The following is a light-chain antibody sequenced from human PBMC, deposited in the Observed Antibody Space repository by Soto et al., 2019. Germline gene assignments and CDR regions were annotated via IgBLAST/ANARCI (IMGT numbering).Light chain of an antibody. Sequence: EIVMTQSPATLSVSPGERASLSCRASQSVGSNLAWYQQTAVQAPMLLIYGASTRATGIPARFSGSGSGTEFTLTISSLQSEDFAVYSCQQYTNWPYTFGQGTKLEIK. V-gene: IGKV3-15*01. CDR2: GAS. J-gene: IGKJ2*01. CDR1: QSVGSN. CDR3: QQYTNWPYT.